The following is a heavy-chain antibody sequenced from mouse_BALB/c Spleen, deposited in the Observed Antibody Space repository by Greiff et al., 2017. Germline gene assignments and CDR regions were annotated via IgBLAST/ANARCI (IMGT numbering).Heavy chain of an antibody. CDR1: GFTFSSYT. Sequence: DVQLVESGGGLVQPGGSLTLSCAASGFTFSSYTMSWVRQTPEKRLEWVAYISNGGGSTYYPDTVTGRFTISRDNAKNTLYLQMSSLKSEDTAMYYCARQSKWNYFDYWGQGTTLTVSA. J-gene: IGHJ2*01. V-gene: IGHV5-12-2*01. CDR2: ISNGGGST. D-gene: IGHD1-3*01. CDR3: ARQSKWNYFDY.